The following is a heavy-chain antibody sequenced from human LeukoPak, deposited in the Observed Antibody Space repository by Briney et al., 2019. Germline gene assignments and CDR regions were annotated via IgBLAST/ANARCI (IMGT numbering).Heavy chain of an antibody. V-gene: IGHV5-51*01. J-gene: IGHJ4*02. Sequence: GESLEISCQGSGYRFNTYWIGWVRQMPGKGLEWMGIIYPGDSDTRYSPSFQGQVTISADKSISTAYLQWSSLEASDTAMYYCASSSSGSHVDNWGQGTLVTVSS. CDR1: GYRFNTYW. CDR2: IYPGDSDT. CDR3: ASSSSGSHVDN. D-gene: IGHD1-26*01.